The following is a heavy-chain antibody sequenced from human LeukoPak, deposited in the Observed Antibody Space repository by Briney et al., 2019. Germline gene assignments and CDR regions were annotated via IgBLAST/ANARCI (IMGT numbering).Heavy chain of an antibody. V-gene: IGHV1-46*01. CDR3: ARVRFYCSGGSCTSGNNWFDP. Sequence: ASVKVSCKASGYTFTSYYMHWVRQAPGQGLEWMGIINPSGGNTSYAQKFQGRVTMTRDMSTSTVYMELSSLRSEDTAVYYCARVRFYCSGGSCTSGNNWFDPWGQGTLVTVSS. CDR1: GYTFTSYY. J-gene: IGHJ5*02. D-gene: IGHD2-15*01. CDR2: INPSGGNT.